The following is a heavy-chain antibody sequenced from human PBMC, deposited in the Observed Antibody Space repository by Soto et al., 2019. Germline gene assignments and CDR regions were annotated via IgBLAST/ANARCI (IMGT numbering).Heavy chain of an antibody. Sequence: GASVKVSCKASGYSFSNYDTYWVRQAPGQGLEWMGWMNPNSGDTVYAQKFQGRVTMTRDASVSTAYMELSRLTSEDTAVYYCARGRGGYCTGGTCYRWFDPWGQGTLVTVSS. V-gene: IGHV1-8*01. CDR2: MNPNSGDT. D-gene: IGHD2-15*01. CDR3: ARGRGGYCTGGTCYRWFDP. J-gene: IGHJ5*02. CDR1: GYSFSNYD.